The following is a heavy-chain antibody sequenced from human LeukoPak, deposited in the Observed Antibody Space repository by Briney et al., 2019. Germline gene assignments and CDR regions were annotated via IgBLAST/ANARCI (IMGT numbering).Heavy chain of an antibody. CDR2: ISYDGSNK. D-gene: IGHD3-22*01. CDR3: AREDYYDSSGYLGFDY. CDR1: GFTFSSYA. J-gene: IGHJ4*02. Sequence: GGSLRLSCAASGFTFSSYAMHWVRQAPGKGLEWVAVISYDGSNKYYADSVKGRFTISRDNSKNTLYLQMNSLRAEDTAVYYCAREDYYDSSGYLGFDYWGQGTLVTVSS. V-gene: IGHV3-30-3*01.